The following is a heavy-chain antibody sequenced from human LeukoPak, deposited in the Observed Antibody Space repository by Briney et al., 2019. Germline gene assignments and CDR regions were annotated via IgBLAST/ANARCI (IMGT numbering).Heavy chain of an antibody. CDR1: GVSFSGYY. CDR3: ARDSRGSGYKNYFDY. CDR2: IYYSGST. V-gene: IGHV4-59*01. Sequence: SETLSLTCAVYGVSFSGYYWSWIRQPPGKGLEWIGYIYYSGSTDYNPSLKSRVTISVDTSKNQFSLKLNSVTAADTAVYYCARDSRGSGYKNYFDYWGQGTLVTVSS. D-gene: IGHD5-18*01. J-gene: IGHJ4*02.